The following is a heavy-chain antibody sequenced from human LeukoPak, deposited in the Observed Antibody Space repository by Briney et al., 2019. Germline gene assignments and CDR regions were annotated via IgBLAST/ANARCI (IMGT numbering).Heavy chain of an antibody. J-gene: IGHJ4*02. CDR2: ISSSGSTT. CDR3: ARDGPRSVSGTSYFDY. CDR1: RFTFSSYE. V-gene: IGHV3-48*03. D-gene: IGHD6-25*01. Sequence: GGSLRLSCAASRFTFSSYEMNGVRQAPGRGLEWVSYISSSGSTTYYADSVKGRFTISRDNAKNSLYLQMNSLRAEDTAVYYCARDGPRSVSGTSYFDYWGQGTLVTVSS.